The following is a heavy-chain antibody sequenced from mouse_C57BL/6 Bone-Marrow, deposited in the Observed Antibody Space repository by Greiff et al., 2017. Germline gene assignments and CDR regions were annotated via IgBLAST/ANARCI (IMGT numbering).Heavy chain of an antibody. D-gene: IGHD2-3*01. V-gene: IGHV10-3*01. Sequence: EVQLVESGGGLVQPKGSLKLSCAASGYTFNTYAMHWVRQAPGKGLEWVARIRSKSSNYATYYAVSVKDRFTISRDACQSLLILQMNKLKTEDTAMYYCVDDGVLWYFDVWGTGTTVTVSS. CDR1: GYTFNTYA. CDR2: IRSKSSNYAT. J-gene: IGHJ1*03. CDR3: VDDGVLWYFDV.